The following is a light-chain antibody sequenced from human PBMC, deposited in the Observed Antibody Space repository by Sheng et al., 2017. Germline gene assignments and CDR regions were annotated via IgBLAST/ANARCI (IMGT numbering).Light chain of an antibody. V-gene: IGKV3-11*01. CDR3: QKHDGAHPWT. J-gene: IGKJ1*01. Sequence: EIVLTQSPATLSLSPGERATLSCRASQSVSSYLAWYQQKPGQAPRLLIYGASSRATGFPARLSGSGSGTEFTLTISSLQPEDAATYYCQKHDGAHPWTFGQGTKVEI. CDR2: GAS. CDR1: QSVSSY.